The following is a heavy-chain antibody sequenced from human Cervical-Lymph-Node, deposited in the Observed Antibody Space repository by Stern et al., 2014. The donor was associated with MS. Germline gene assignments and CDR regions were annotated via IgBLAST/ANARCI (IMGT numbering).Heavy chain of an antibody. V-gene: IGHV1-18*01. CDR1: GYTFSSYG. CDR3: ARGYIMDV. J-gene: IGHJ6*02. D-gene: IGHD5-24*01. CDR2: ISGYKGNT. Sequence: VQLLESGPEVKKPGASVRVSCKGSGYTFSSYGISLVRQTPGQGLEWMGWISGYKGNTNYAQKFQDRVTMTTDTSTSIAYLELRSLRSDDTAFYYCARGYIMDVWGQGTTVTVSS.